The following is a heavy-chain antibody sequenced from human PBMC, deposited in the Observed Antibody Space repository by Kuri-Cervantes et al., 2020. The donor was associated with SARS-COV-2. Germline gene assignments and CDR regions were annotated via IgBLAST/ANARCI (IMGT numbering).Heavy chain of an antibody. CDR2: ISSSSSTI. J-gene: IGHJ6*02. CDR3: ARDGSDDFWSGHELGMDV. V-gene: IGHV3-48*02. D-gene: IGHD3-3*01. CDR1: GFTFSSYS. Sequence: GGSLRLSCAASGFTFSSYSMNWVRQAPGKGLEWVSYISSSSSTIYYADSVKGRFTISRDNAKNSLYLQMNSLRDEDTAVYYRARDGSDDFWSGHELGMDVWGQGTTVTVSS.